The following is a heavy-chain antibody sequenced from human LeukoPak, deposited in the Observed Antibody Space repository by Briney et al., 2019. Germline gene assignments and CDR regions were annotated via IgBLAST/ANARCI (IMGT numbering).Heavy chain of an antibody. J-gene: IGHJ5*02. CDR1: GGSISSGSYY. D-gene: IGHD2-2*01. Sequence: SETLSLTCTVSGGSISSGSYYWSWIRQPAGKGLEWIGHIYTSGSTNYNPSLKSRVTISIDKSKNQFSLKLTSVTAADTAVYYCARARGCASCQNWFDPWGQGTLVTVSS. CDR3: ARARGCASCQNWFDP. V-gene: IGHV4-61*09. CDR2: IYTSGST.